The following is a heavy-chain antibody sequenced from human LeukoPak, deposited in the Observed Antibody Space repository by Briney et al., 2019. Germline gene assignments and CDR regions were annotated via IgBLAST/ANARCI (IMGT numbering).Heavy chain of an antibody. CDR3: ARDDYLGRKRFDY. Sequence: ASVKVSCKASAYTFTDYYIHWVRQAPGQGLEWLGWINPKSGVTKYAQKFQDKVTMTRDTSISTAYMDLSSLTSDDTAVCYCARDDYLGRKRFDYWGQGTLVTVSS. V-gene: IGHV1-2*02. CDR2: INPKSGVT. CDR1: AYTFTDYY. D-gene: IGHD4-11*01. J-gene: IGHJ4*02.